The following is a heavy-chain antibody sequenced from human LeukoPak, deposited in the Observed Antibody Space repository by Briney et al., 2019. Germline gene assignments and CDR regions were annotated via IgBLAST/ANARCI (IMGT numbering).Heavy chain of an antibody. CDR1: GFTFTNSW. CDR3: TRDTEGTLDY. Sequence: GGSLRLSCLASGFTFTNSWMAWVRQAPGKGLEWVANIKQDASTKHYADSLKGRFTISRDNPKNSLYLQMNNLRADDTAIYYCTRDTEGTLDYWGQGILVTVAS. D-gene: IGHD2-8*02. CDR2: IKQDASTK. V-gene: IGHV3-7*01. J-gene: IGHJ4*02.